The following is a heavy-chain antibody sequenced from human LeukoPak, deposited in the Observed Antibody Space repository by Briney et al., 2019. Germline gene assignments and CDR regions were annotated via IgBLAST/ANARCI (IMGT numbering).Heavy chain of an antibody. CDR3: AVRIAARPIPDY. J-gene: IGHJ4*02. Sequence: ASVKVSCKVSGYTLTELSMHWVRQAPGEGLEWMGGFDPEDGETIYAQKFQGRVTMTEDTSTDTAYMELSSLRSEDTAVYYCAVRIAARPIPDYWGQGTLVTVSS. V-gene: IGHV1-24*01. D-gene: IGHD6-6*01. CDR1: GYTLTELS. CDR2: FDPEDGET.